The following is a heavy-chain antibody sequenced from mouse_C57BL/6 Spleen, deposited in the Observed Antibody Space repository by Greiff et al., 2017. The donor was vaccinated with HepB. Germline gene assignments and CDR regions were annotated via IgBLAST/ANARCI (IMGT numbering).Heavy chain of an antibody. Sequence: DVMLVESGGGLVQPGGSMKLSCVASGFTFSNYWMNWVRQSPEKGLEWVAQIRLKSDNYATHYAESVKGRFTISRDDSKSSVYLQMNNLRAEDTGIYYCTNDGTLYYFDYWGQGTTLTVSS. CDR3: TNDGTLYYFDY. J-gene: IGHJ2*01. CDR1: GFTFSNYW. V-gene: IGHV6-3*01. D-gene: IGHD2-12*01. CDR2: IRLKSDNYAT.